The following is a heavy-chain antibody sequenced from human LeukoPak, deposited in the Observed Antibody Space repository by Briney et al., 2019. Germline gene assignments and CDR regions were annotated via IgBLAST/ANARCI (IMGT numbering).Heavy chain of an antibody. J-gene: IGHJ3*02. Sequence: SETLSLTCTVSGGSISSSSYYWGWIRQPPGKGLEWIGSIYYSGSTYYNPSLKSRVTLSVDTSKNQFSLKLSSVTAADTAVYYCARSRWQWLGDVGAFDIWGQGTMVTVSS. CDR2: IYYSGST. CDR1: GGSISSSSYY. D-gene: IGHD6-19*01. CDR3: ARSRWQWLGDVGAFDI. V-gene: IGHV4-39*07.